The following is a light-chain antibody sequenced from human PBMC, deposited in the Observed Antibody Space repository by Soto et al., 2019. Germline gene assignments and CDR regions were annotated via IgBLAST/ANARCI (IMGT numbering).Light chain of an antibody. CDR3: QQYYTTPHT. CDR1: QNVLSTSNNRNY. J-gene: IGKJ1*01. V-gene: IGKV4-1*01. CDR2: WAS. Sequence: DIVMTQSPDSLAVSLGERATINCKSSQNVLSTSNNRNYLAWYQHKPGQPPQLLVSWASTRDSAVPDRFSGSGSGTDFTLTISSLQAEDAAVYYFQQYYTTPHTFGQGTKVEI.